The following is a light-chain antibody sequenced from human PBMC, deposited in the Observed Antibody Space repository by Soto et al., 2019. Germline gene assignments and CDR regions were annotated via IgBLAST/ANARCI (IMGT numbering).Light chain of an antibody. V-gene: IGKV3-11*01. Sequence: EIVLTQSPAPLSLPPGERATLSCRASQSVNSFLAWYQQKPGQAPRLLIYDASNRATGIPARFSGGGSGTDFSLTISSLEPEDFAVYYCQQYGSSPYTFGQGTKLEIK. J-gene: IGKJ2*01. CDR2: DAS. CDR3: QQYGSSPYT. CDR1: QSVNSF.